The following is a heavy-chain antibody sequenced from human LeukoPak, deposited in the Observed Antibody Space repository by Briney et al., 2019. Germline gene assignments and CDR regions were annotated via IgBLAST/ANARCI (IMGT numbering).Heavy chain of an antibody. CDR2: IYYSGSN. V-gene: IGHV4-31*03. D-gene: IGHD5-18*01. CDR1: GGSISSGGYY. J-gene: IGHJ4*02. Sequence: SETLSLTCTVSGGSISSGGYYWSWIRQHPGKGLEWIGYIYYSGSNYYNPSLKSRVTISVDTYKNQFPLKLSPVTAADTAVYYCARVGSYGYRYYFDYWGQGTLVTVSS. CDR3: ARVGSYGYRYYFDY.